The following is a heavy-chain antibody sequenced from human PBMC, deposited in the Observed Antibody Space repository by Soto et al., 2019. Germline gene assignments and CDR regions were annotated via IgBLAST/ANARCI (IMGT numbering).Heavy chain of an antibody. CDR2: ISGSGGST. V-gene: IGHV3-23*01. CDR3: AKGVWFGDKKDHGYYFDY. Sequence: EVQLLESGGGLVQPGGSLRLSCAASGFTFSSYAMSWVRQAPGKGLEWVSAISGSGGSTYYADSVKGRFTISRDNSKNTLYLQMNSLRAEDTAVYYCAKGVWFGDKKDHGYYFDYWGQGTLVTVSS. J-gene: IGHJ4*02. D-gene: IGHD3-10*01. CDR1: GFTFSSYA.